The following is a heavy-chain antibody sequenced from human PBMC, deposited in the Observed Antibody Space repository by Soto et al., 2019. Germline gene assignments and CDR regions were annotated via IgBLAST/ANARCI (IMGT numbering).Heavy chain of an antibody. CDR3: ASSAPRYSSGGSCYSGRHY. Sequence: SETLSLTCAVYGGSFSGYYWSWIRQPPGKGLEWIGEINHSGSTNYNPSLKSRVTISVDTSKNQFSLKLSSVTAADTAVYYCASSAPRYSSGGSCYSGRHYWGRGTLVT. J-gene: IGHJ4*02. D-gene: IGHD2-15*01. V-gene: IGHV4-34*01. CDR2: INHSGST. CDR1: GGSFSGYY.